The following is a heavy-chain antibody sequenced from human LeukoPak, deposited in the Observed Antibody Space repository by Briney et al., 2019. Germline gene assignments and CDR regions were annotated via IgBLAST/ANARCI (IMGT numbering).Heavy chain of an antibody. J-gene: IGHJ3*02. CDR2: IFHSGTT. D-gene: IGHD3-22*01. CDR3: ARHEDLVVVDTPGGAFDI. Sequence: SQTLSLTCTVSDGSIRSGGYYWTWIRQPPGKGLEWIGYIFHSGTTSYNPSLKSRVTISVDRSKNQFSLKLSSVTAADTAVYYCARHEDLVVVDTPGGAFDIWGQGTMVTASS. CDR1: DGSIRSGGYY. V-gene: IGHV4-30-2*01.